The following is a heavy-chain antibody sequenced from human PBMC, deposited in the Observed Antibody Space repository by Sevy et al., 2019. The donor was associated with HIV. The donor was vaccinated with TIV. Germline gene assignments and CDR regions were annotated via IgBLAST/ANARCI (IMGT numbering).Heavy chain of an antibody. V-gene: IGHV3-66*01. J-gene: IGHJ6*02. CDR3: ARYAYYDARGYYYYYYGMDV. CDR1: GLSVSDNY. D-gene: IGHD3-22*01. Sequence: GGYLRLSCAGSGLSVSDNYMNWVRQAPGKGLELLSVFYSDGRTYYADSVKGRFTISRDNSKNTLYLHMSNPRPEDTAVYYSARYAYYDARGYYYYYYGMDVWGQGTTVTVSS. CDR2: FYSDGRT.